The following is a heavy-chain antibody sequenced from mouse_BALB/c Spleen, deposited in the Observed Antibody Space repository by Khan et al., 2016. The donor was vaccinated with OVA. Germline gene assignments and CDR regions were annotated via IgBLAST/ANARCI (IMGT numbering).Heavy chain of an antibody. V-gene: IGHV3-2*02. CDR3: ARTARIKY. Sequence: EAQLQEAGPGLVKPSQSLSLTCTVTGYSITSGYGWNWLRQFPGNKLEWMGYIRHRGSTNYNPSLKSRISNSRDTSKNQFFQQLNSVTTEDTATYYCARTARIKYWGQGTTLTVSS. CDR2: IRHRGST. D-gene: IGHD1-2*01. J-gene: IGHJ2*01. CDR1: GYSITSGYG.